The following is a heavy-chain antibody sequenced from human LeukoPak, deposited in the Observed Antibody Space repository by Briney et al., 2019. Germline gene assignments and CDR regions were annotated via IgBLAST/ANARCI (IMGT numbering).Heavy chain of an antibody. CDR3: AKDKGSVAGGGRFDS. D-gene: IGHD6-19*01. J-gene: IGHJ4*02. V-gene: IGHV3-23*01. CDR1: GFTFSSYV. CDR2: LTGSGGNT. Sequence: PGGSLRLSCAASGFTFSSYVMSWVRQAPGQGLEWVSTLTGSGGNTYYADSVKGRFTISRDNSKNTLYLQMNSLRAEDTAVYYCAKDKGSVAGGGRFDSWGQGTLVTVSS.